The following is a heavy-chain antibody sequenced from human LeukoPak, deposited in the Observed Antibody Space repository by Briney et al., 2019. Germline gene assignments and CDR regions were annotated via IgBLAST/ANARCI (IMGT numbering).Heavy chain of an antibody. CDR1: GYTFTSYD. D-gene: IGHD3-3*01. V-gene: IGHV1-8*03. J-gene: IGHJ5*02. Sequence: GASVKVSCKASGYTFTSYDINWVRQATGQGLEWMGWMNPNSGNTGYAQKFQGRVTITRNTSISTAYMELSSLRSEDTAVYYCARAPLRFLEWYLNWFDPWGQGTLVNVSS. CDR3: ARAPLRFLEWYLNWFDP. CDR2: MNPNSGNT.